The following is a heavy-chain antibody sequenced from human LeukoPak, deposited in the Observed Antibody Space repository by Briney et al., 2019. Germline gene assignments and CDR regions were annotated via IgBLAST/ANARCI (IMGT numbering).Heavy chain of an antibody. CDR2: IWYDGSNK. D-gene: IGHD3-10*01. J-gene: IGHJ4*02. CDR3: ARAGRGDSKFLFDY. CDR1: GFTFSSYA. V-gene: IGHV3-33*08. Sequence: RSGGSLRLSCAASGFTFSSYAMHWVRQAPGKGLEWVAVIWYDGSNKYYADSVKGRFTISRDNSKNTLYLQMNSLRAEDTAVYYCARAGRGDSKFLFDYWGQGTLVTVSS.